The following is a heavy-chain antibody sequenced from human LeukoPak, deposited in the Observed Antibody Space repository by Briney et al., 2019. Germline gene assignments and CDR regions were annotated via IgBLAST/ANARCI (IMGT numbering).Heavy chain of an antibody. Sequence: GGSLRLSCAASGFTFSDYYMSWLRQAPGKGLEWGSYISSSGSNIYYADSVKGRFTISRHNTKNSLYLQMNSLRAEDTAVYYCASSGYYDSTNWFDPWGQGTLVTVSS. CDR2: ISSSGSNI. J-gene: IGHJ5*02. CDR1: GFTFSDYY. CDR3: ASSGYYDSTNWFDP. V-gene: IGHV3-11*01. D-gene: IGHD3-22*01.